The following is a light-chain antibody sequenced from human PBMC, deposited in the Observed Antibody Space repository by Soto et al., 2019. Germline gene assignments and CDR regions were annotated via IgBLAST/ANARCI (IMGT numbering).Light chain of an antibody. J-gene: IGKJ4*01. V-gene: IGKV3D-20*02. Sequence: EIVLTQSPGTLSLSPGERATLSCRTSQSISNNYLAWYQQKPGQAPRLLIYGASRRAIGIPDRFSGSGSGTDFTLTISSLEPEDFAFYYCQQRDSWPLTFGGGTKV. CDR3: QQRDSWPLT. CDR2: GAS. CDR1: QSISNNY.